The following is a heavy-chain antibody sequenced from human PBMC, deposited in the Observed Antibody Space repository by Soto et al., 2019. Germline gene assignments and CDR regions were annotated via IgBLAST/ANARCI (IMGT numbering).Heavy chain of an antibody. CDR1: GGSLTSGGSC. D-gene: IGHD4-17*01. J-gene: IGHJ5*02. Sequence: QVQLQESGPGLVKPSETLSLTCSVSGGSLTSGGSCWSWIRQHPGKGLDWIGYIYFNGNIYYNPSLRSRVTVSVDTSKNQFSLKLRSVTAADTAVYFCAHYYYGDEGFRRWFDPWGQGILVTVSS. CDR3: AHYYYGDEGFRRWFDP. CDR2: IYFNGNI. V-gene: IGHV4-31*03.